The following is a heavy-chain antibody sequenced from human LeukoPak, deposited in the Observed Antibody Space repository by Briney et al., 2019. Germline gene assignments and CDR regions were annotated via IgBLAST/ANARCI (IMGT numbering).Heavy chain of an antibody. CDR1: GGSISSSNW. V-gene: IGHV4-4*02. D-gene: IGHD3-3*01. CDR2: IYHSGST. J-gene: IGHJ4*02. Sequence: SGTLSLTCAVSGGSISSSNWWSWVRQPPGKGLEWIGEIYHSGSTNYNPSLKSRVTISVDTSKNQFSLKLSSVTAADTAVYYCARGVDYDFWSGYIYKGGYFDYWGQGTLVTVSS. CDR3: ARGVDYDFWSGYIYKGGYFDY.